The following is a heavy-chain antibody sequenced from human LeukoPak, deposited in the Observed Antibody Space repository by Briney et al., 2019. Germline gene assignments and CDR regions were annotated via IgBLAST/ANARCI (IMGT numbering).Heavy chain of an antibody. J-gene: IGHJ4*02. Sequence: GGSLRLSCEASGLTFSTYSMNWVRRAPGKGLQWVALVSPDGDERFYADSVRGRFTISRDNSNSLMFLQMNSLRADDTATYYCVKSSGGSRPHSRIFDFWGQGTMVTASS. V-gene: IGHV3-23*01. CDR2: VSPDGDER. CDR1: GLTFSTYS. CDR3: VKSSGGSRPHSRIFDF. D-gene: IGHD5-18*01.